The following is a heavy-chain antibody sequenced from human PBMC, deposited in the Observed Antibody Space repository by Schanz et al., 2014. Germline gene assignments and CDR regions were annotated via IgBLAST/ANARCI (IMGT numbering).Heavy chain of an antibody. CDR1: GFTFSSYS. CDR2: ISSSSSYI. V-gene: IGHV3-21*01. Sequence: DVQLAESGGGFVQPGGSLRLSCATSGFTFSSYSMNWVRQAPGKGLEWVSSISSSSSYIYYADSVKGRFTISRDNAKNSLYLQMNSLRAEDTAVYYCARVVRLAYCGGDCYSGGYFDLWGRGTLVTVSS. CDR3: ARVVRLAYCGGDCYSGGYFDL. D-gene: IGHD2-21*01. J-gene: IGHJ2*01.